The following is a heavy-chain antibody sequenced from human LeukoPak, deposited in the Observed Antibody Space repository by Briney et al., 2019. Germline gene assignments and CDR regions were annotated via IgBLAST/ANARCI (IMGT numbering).Heavy chain of an antibody. V-gene: IGHV4-61*02. CDR1: GGSISSGRYF. Sequence: SETLSLTCTVSGGSISSGRYFWSWIRQPAGKGLEWVGRVFTSGTTNYNPSLQSRITVSVDTSKKQFSLKLSSVTAADTAVYYCASSLANAADFDYWGQGTLVTVSS. CDR2: VFTSGTT. D-gene: IGHD6-25*01. CDR3: ASSLANAADFDY. J-gene: IGHJ4*02.